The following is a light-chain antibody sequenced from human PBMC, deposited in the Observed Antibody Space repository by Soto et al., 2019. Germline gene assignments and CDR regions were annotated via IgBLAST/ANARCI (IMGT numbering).Light chain of an antibody. J-gene: IGLJ1*01. CDR1: SSDVGSYNL. Sequence: QSALTQPASVSGCPGQSITISCTGTSSDVGSYNLVSWYQQHPGKAPKLMIYEVSKRPSGVSNRFSGSKSGNTASLTISGLQAQDEADYYCCSYAGSSTVFGTRTKLTVL. CDR3: CSYAGSSTV. V-gene: IGLV2-23*02. CDR2: EVS.